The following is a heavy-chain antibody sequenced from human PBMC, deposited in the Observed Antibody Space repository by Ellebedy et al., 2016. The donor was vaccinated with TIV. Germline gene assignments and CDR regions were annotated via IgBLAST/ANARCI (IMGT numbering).Heavy chain of an antibody. CDR1: GFTFSDYG. CDR3: AKVGSKIIFGVANKTYYFDY. CDR2: ISGSGGRT. J-gene: IGHJ4*02. D-gene: IGHD3-3*02. V-gene: IGHV3-23*01. Sequence: GESLKISCAASGFTFSDYGMSWVRQAPGKGLGWVSAISGSGGRTHYADFVKGRFTISRDNSNNTLYLQMNSLRAEDTAVYYCAKVGSKIIFGVANKTYYFDYWGRGTLVTVSS.